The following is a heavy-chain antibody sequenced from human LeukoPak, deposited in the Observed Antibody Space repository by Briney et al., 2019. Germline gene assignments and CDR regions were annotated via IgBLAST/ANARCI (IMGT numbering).Heavy chain of an antibody. CDR3: SRNGLVDFDY. Sequence: GGSLRLSCTTSGFAFDDFAMSWVRQPAGKVLEWVGFIRRRAYGGAAEYAASVKGRFIISRDDSKGIAYLQMNSLKTEDTAVYYCSRNGLVDFDYWGQGSRVIVSP. CDR1: GFAFDDFA. J-gene: IGHJ4*02. V-gene: IGHV3-49*04. CDR2: IRRRAYGGAA.